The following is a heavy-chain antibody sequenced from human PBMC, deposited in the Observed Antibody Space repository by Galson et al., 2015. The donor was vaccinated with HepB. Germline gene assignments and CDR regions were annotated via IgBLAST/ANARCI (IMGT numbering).Heavy chain of an antibody. V-gene: IGHV1-3*01. J-gene: IGHJ2*01. CDR1: GYIFTTYA. Sequence: SVKVSCKASGYIFTTYAMHWVRQAPGQRLECMGWIIPGTGHTQHSQKFQGRITMTRDTSANTAYMDLSSLTSEDTAVYYCARTSSGYPRNFDLWGRGTLVTVSS. CDR3: ARTSSGYPRNFDL. D-gene: IGHD3-22*01. CDR2: IIPGTGHT.